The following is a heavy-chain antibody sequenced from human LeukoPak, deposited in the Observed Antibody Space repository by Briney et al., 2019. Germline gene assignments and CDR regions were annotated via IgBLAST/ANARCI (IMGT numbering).Heavy chain of an antibody. CDR2: MNPNSGNT. J-gene: IGHJ5*02. V-gene: IGHV1-8*01. CDR3: ARGKMLVYDFWSGYPDNWFDP. CDR1: GYTFTSYD. Sequence: ASVKVSCKASGYTFTSYDINWVRQATGQGLEWMGWMNPNSGNTGYAQKFQGRVTMTRNTSISTAYMELSSLRSEDTAVYYCARGKMLVYDFWSGYPDNWFDPWGQGTLVTVSS. D-gene: IGHD3-3*01.